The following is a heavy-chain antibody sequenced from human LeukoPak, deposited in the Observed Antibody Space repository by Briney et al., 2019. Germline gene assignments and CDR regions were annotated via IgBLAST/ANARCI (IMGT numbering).Heavy chain of an antibody. CDR2: IKQDGSEK. CDR3: ARIITIPTHGMDV. CDR1: GFTFSSYW. V-gene: IGHV3-7*01. J-gene: IGHJ6*02. Sequence: GGSLRLSCAASGFTFSSYWMSWVRQAPGKGLEWVANIKQDGSEKYYVDAVKGRFTISRENAKNSLYLQMNSLRAEDKAVYYCARIITIPTHGMDVWGQGTTVTVSS. D-gene: IGHD3-3*01.